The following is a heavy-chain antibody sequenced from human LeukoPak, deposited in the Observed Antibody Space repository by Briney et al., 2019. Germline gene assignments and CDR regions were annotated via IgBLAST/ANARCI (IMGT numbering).Heavy chain of an antibody. D-gene: IGHD3-22*01. J-gene: IGHJ4*02. V-gene: IGHV1-46*01. CDR2: IHPDGGGT. CDR1: GYTFTSYY. Sequence: ASVRVSCKASGYTFTSYYIHWVRQAPGQEPEWMGIIHPDGGGTTYAQKFQGRVTMTSDLSTSTVYMQLNSLRSEDTAVYYCARPTPEDHETSGSINSVYLFHYWGQGTPVTVSS. CDR3: ARPTPEDHETSGSINSVYLFHY.